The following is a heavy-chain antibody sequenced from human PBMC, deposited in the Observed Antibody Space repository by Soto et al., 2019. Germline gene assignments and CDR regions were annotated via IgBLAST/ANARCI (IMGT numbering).Heavy chain of an antibody. Sequence: PGGSLRLSCAASGFTFSSYAMHWVRQAPGKGLEWVAVISYDGSNKYYADSVKGRFTISRDNSKNTLYLQMNSLRAEDTAVYYCARDSPTLVVTAYYFDYWGQGTLVTVSS. V-gene: IGHV3-30-3*01. CDR1: GFTFSSYA. CDR2: ISYDGSNK. CDR3: ARDSPTLVVTAYYFDY. J-gene: IGHJ4*02. D-gene: IGHD3-22*01.